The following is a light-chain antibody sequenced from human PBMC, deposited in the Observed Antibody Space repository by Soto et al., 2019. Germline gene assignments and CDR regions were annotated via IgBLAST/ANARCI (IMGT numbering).Light chain of an antibody. Sequence: DIQMPQSPSSLSASVGDRVTITCRANQNINSYLNWYQHKPGKPPNLLIYAASRWQSGVPSRFTGSVSGTDFTLTISRLQPEDFATYYCQQSYTTPWTFGLGTKVEIK. V-gene: IGKV1-39*01. CDR2: AAS. J-gene: IGKJ1*01. CDR3: QQSYTTPWT. CDR1: QNINSY.